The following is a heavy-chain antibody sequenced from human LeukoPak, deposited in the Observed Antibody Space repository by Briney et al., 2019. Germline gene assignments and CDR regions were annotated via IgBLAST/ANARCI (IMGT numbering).Heavy chain of an antibody. D-gene: IGHD3-3*01. J-gene: IGHJ4*02. CDR3: AREQGFSRPFDY. Sequence: PSETLSLTCTVSGYSISSGYYWGWIRLPAGKGLEWIGRIYTSGSTNYNPSLKSRVTISVDTSKNQFSLKLSSVTAADTAVYYCAREQGFSRPFDYWGQGTLVTVPS. CDR2: IYTSGST. V-gene: IGHV4-61*02. CDR1: GYSISSGYY.